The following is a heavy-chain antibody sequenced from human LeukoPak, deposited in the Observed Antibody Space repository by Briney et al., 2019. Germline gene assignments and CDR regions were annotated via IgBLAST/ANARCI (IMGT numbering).Heavy chain of an antibody. CDR2: IKKKSDGGTT. V-gene: IGHV3-15*01. CDR3: TTVGLSGYYDSRGYYYFDY. D-gene: IGHD3-22*01. Sequence: GGSLRLSCAVSGFTFSNAWMSWVRQAPGKGLEGIGRIKKKSDGGTTDYAAPMKGRFTISRDDSKNTLYLQMNSLTTEDTAVYYCTTVGLSGYYDSRGYYYFDYWGQGTLVTVSS. CDR1: GFTFSNAW. J-gene: IGHJ4*02.